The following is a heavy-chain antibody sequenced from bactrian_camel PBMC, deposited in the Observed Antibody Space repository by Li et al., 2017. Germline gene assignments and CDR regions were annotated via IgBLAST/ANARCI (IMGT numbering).Heavy chain of an antibody. J-gene: IGHJ6*01. CDR3: APLGSGDFAF. CDR2: TYGGYGRI. Sequence: HVQLVESGGGSVQVGGSLRLSCNASGYPYEAYCMGWFRQVPGKERERVATYGGYGRISYAGSAEGRFTISRDNAKNTVYLQMNSLKSEDTALYYCAPLGSGDFAFWGQGTQVTVS. V-gene: IGHV3S63*01. CDR1: GYPYEAYC. D-gene: IGHD5*01.